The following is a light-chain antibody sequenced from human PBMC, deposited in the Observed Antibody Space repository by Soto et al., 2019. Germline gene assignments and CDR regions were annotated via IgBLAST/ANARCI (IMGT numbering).Light chain of an antibody. V-gene: IGKV3-20*01. CDR1: QSVKNNY. Sequence: EIVLTQSPGTLYLSPGDRATLSCRASQSVKNNYLVWYQQKVGQAPRLLMSGASSRATGIPDRFSGSGSGTDFTLTISRLEPEDFAVYYCQQYGSSPTFGQGTRLEIK. CDR2: GAS. CDR3: QQYGSSPT. J-gene: IGKJ5*01.